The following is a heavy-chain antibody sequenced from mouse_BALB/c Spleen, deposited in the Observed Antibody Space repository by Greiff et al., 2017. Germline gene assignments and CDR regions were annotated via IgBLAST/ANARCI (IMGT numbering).Heavy chain of an antibody. CDR3: ARGYGNYDYFDY. D-gene: IGHD2-10*02. Sequence: QVQLQQSGPELVKPGASVKMSCKASGYTFTSYYIHWVKQRPGQGLEWIGWIYPGDGSTKYNGKFKGKATLTADKSSSTAYMLLSSLTSEDSAIYFCARGYGNYDYFDYWGQGTTLTVSS. J-gene: IGHJ2*01. CDR2: IYPGDGST. CDR1: GYTFTSYY. V-gene: IGHV1S56*01.